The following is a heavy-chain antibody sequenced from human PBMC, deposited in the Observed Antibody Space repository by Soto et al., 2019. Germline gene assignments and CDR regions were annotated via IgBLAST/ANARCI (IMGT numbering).Heavy chain of an antibody. CDR2: ISYDGSNK. Sequence: PGGSLRLSCAASGFTFSSYGMHWVRQAPGKGLEWVAVISYDGSNKYYADSVKGRFTISRDNSKNTLYLQMNSLRAEDTAVYYCAKELRMITFGGPGYWGQGTLVTVSS. V-gene: IGHV3-30*18. D-gene: IGHD3-16*01. J-gene: IGHJ4*02. CDR1: GFTFSSYG. CDR3: AKELRMITFGGPGY.